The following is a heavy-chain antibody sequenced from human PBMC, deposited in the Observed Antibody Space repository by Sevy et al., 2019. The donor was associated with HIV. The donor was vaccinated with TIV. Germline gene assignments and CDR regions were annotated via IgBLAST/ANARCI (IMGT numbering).Heavy chain of an antibody. CDR2: ISGSSNYI. V-gene: IGHV3-21*01. Sequence: GGSLRRSCAASGFKFDSYTMNWVRQAPGQGLEWVSSISGSSNYIYYADSLKGRFTISRDNAKNSVYLQMHSLRVDDTAVYFCARPYGSGSWEAFDVWGQGTVVTVSS. D-gene: IGHD3-10*01. CDR3: ARPYGSGSWEAFDV. J-gene: IGHJ3*01. CDR1: GFKFDSYT.